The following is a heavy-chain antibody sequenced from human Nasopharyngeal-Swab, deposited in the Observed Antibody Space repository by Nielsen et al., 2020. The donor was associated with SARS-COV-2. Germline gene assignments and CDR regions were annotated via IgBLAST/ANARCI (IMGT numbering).Heavy chain of an antibody. CDR3: ARGTLLVAAAGTGDYYYGMDV. CDR1: GGSISSSSYY. D-gene: IGHD6-13*01. V-gene: IGHV4-39*01. Sequence: SETLSLTCTVSGGSISSSSYYWGWIRQPPGKGLEWIGSIYYSGSTYYNPSLKSRVTISVDTSKNQFSLKLSSVTAADTAVYYCARGTLLVAAAGTGDYYYGMDVWGQGTTVTVSS. J-gene: IGHJ6*02. CDR2: IYYSGST.